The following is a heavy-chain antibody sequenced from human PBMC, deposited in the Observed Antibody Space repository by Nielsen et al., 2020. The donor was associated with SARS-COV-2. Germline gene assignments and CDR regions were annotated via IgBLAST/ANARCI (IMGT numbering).Heavy chain of an antibody. CDR1: GGSISSSNW. Sequence: SETLSLTCAVSGGSISSSNWWSWVRQPPGKGLEWIGEIYHSGSTNYNPSLKSRVTISADTSKNQFSLKLSSVTAADTAVYYCATNDFWSGYYLNWGQGTLVTVSS. J-gene: IGHJ4*02. V-gene: IGHV4-4*02. D-gene: IGHD3-3*01. CDR3: ATNDFWSGYYLN. CDR2: IYHSGST.